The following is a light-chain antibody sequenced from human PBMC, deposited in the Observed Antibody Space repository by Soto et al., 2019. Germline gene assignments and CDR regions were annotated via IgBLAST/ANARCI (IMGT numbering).Light chain of an antibody. CDR3: QQRIKWPIT. Sequence: EIVLTQSPATLSLSPGERATLSCRASQSVATYVAWYQQKPGQAPRLLIYDAFNRATGTPARFSGSGSGTDFTLNISSLEPADSAVYYCQQRIKWPITFGQGTRLEI. J-gene: IGKJ5*01. V-gene: IGKV3-11*01. CDR2: DAF. CDR1: QSVATY.